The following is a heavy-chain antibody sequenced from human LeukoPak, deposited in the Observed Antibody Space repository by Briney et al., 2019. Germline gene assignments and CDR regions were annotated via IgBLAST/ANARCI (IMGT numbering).Heavy chain of an antibody. CDR3: AKDGGINSGYYYGEYFQH. V-gene: IGHV3-23*01. CDR1: GFTFSTYP. J-gene: IGHJ1*01. CDR2: ISGAGAST. Sequence: GGSLRLSCVASGFTFSTYPMTWVRQAPGKGLEWVSGISGAGASTYYADSVKGRFTISRDNSKNTLYLQMNSLRAEDTAVYYCAKDGGINSGYYYGEYFQHWGQGTLVTVSS. D-gene: IGHD3-22*01.